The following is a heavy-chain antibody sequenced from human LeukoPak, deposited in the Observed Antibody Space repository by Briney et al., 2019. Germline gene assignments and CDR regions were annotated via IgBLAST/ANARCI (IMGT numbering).Heavy chain of an antibody. CDR3: ARENSGSYREFDY. J-gene: IGHJ4*02. CDR1: GGSISSYY. CDR2: IYTSGST. V-gene: IGHV4-4*07. D-gene: IGHD1-26*01. Sequence: PSETLSLTCTVSGGSISSYYWSWIRQPAGKGLEWIGRIYTSGSTNYNASLKSRVSVSVDTSKNQFSQKLSSVTAADTAVFYCARENSGSYREFDYWGQGTLVTVSS.